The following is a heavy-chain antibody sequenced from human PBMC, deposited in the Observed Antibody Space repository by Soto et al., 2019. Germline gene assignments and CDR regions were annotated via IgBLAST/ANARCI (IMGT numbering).Heavy chain of an antibody. D-gene: IGHD3-9*01. Sequence: PEETLSLTCTVSGGSISSYYWSWIRQPPGKGLEWIGYIYYSGSTNYNPSLKSRVTISVDTSKNQFSLKLSSVTAADTAVYYCARSDYDILTGYWHWGQGTLVTVSS. CDR2: IYYSGST. V-gene: IGHV4-59*01. J-gene: IGHJ4*02. CDR1: GGSISSYY. CDR3: ARSDYDILTGYWH.